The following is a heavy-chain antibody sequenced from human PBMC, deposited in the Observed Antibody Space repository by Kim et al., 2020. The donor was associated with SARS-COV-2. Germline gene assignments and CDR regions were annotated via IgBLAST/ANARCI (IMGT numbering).Heavy chain of an antibody. J-gene: IGHJ6*02. CDR2: ISGSGGST. CDR3: ANDFGELLYADYYYYYGMDV. D-gene: IGHD3-10*01. V-gene: IGHV3-23*01. Sequence: GGSLRLSCAASGFTFSSYAMSWVRQAPGKGLEWVSAISGSGGSTYYADSVKGRFTISRDNSKNTLYLQMNSLRAEDTAVYYCANDFGELLYADYYYYYGMDVWGQGTTVTVSS. CDR1: GFTFSSYA.